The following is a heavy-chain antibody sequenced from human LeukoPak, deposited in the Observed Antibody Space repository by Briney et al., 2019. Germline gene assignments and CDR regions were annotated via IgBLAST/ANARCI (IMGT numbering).Heavy chain of an antibody. J-gene: IGHJ5*02. Sequence: PSETLSLTCAVYGGSFSGYYWSWIRQPPGKGLEWIGEINHSGSTNYNPSLKSRVTISVDTSKNQFSLKLSSVTAADTAVYYCARHVRLLWFGELPYWFDPWGQGTLVTVSS. D-gene: IGHD3-10*01. CDR3: ARHVRLLWFGELPYWFDP. CDR2: INHSGST. CDR1: GGSFSGYY. V-gene: IGHV4-34*01.